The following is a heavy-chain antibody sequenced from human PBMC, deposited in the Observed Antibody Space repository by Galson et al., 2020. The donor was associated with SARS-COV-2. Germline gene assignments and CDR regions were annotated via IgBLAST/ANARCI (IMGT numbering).Heavy chain of an antibody. D-gene: IGHD6-6*01. CDR1: GGTFSSYA. CDR2: IIPILGIA. J-gene: IGHJ6*02. CDR3: AREGGPEAGSSPLYYYYGMDV. Sequence: SVKVSCKASGGTFSSYAISWVRQAPGQGLEWMGGIIPILGIANYAQKFQGRVTITADKSTSTAYMELSSLRSEDTAVYYCAREGGPEAGSSPLYYYYGMDVWGQGTTVTVSS. V-gene: IGHV1-69*10.